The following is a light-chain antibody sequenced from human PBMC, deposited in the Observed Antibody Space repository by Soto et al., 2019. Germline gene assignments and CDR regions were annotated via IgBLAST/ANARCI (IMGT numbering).Light chain of an antibody. Sequence: QSALTQPASVSGSRGQSITISCTGTSSDVGRSNHVFWYQQHPGKAPKLIIYEVSSRPSGVSNRFSGSKSGNTASLTISGLQAEDEADYYCSAHTYGALVFGGGTQLTVL. CDR2: EVS. CDR1: SSDVGRSNH. V-gene: IGLV2-14*01. J-gene: IGLJ2*01. CDR3: SAHTYGALV.